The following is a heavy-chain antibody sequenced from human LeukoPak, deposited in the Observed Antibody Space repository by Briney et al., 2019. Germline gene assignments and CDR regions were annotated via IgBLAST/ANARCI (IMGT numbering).Heavy chain of an antibody. V-gene: IGHV3-30*18. J-gene: IGHJ5*02. D-gene: IGHD3-3*01. CDR3: AKDESNVLRFLEWLQVTGGWFDP. Sequence: GGSLRLSCEASGFTFRNYGVHWVRQAPGKGLEWVAVISYDGSNKYYADSVKGRFTISRDNSKNTLYLQMNSLRAEDTAVYYCAKDESNVLRFLEWLQVTGGWFDPWGQGTLVTVSS. CDR1: GFTFRNYG. CDR2: ISYDGSNK.